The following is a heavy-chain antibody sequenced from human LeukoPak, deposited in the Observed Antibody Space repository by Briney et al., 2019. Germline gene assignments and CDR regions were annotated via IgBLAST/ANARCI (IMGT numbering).Heavy chain of an antibody. Sequence: ASVTVSFTSSVYTFTTYYMHWVRQAPGQGLEWRGWINPNSGGTNYAHKFQGRVTITRATAISTAYMELSRLRSDDTAVYYCARDPTMDGETYYFDYWRQGTLVTVSS. CDR1: VYTFTTYY. CDR3: ARDPTMDGETYYFDY. D-gene: IGHD3-10*02. J-gene: IGHJ4*02. V-gene: IGHV1-2*02. CDR2: INPNSGGT.